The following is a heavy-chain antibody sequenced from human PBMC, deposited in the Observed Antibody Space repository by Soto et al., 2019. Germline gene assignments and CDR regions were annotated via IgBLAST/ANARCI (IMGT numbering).Heavy chain of an antibody. CDR1: GYTFTSYG. D-gene: IGHD6-19*01. CDR2: ISAYNGNT. CDR3: AKDRAGPTRYYYYGMDV. Sequence: ASVKVSCKASGYTFTSYGISWVRQAPGQGLEWMGWISAYNGNTKYAQKIQGRITMTTDTSTSTAYMELRSLRSEDTAVYYCAKDRAGPTRYYYYGMDVWGQGTTVTVSS. V-gene: IGHV1-18*01. J-gene: IGHJ6*02.